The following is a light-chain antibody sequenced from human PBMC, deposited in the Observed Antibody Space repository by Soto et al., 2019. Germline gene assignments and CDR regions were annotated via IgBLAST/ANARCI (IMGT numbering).Light chain of an antibody. J-gene: IGKJ4*01. CDR2: AAS. CDR3: QKSNSAPLT. V-gene: IGKV1-27*01. Sequence: TQSPATLSLSPGERATLSCRASQSVSIYLAWYQQKPGKVPKLLIYAASTLQSGVPSRFSGSGSGTDFTLTISSLQSEDVATYYCQKSNSAPLTFGGGTKVEIK. CDR1: QSVSIY.